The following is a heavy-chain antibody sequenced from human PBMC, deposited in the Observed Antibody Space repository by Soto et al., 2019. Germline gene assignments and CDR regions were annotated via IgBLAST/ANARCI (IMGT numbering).Heavy chain of an antibody. CDR2: FIPNSGGT. CDR3: ARGYCSSTSCYKGGDYYYYMDI. D-gene: IGHD2-2*02. V-gene: IGHV1-2*04. Sequence: GASVKVSSKASGNTFTGSYLPSGRPAPGQRTKRKVLFIPNSGGTNYAQKFLGWVTMTRDTSISTAYMELSRLRSDDTAVYYCARGYCSSTSCYKGGDYYYYMDIWGKGTTVTVSS. J-gene: IGHJ6*03. CDR1: GNTFTGSY.